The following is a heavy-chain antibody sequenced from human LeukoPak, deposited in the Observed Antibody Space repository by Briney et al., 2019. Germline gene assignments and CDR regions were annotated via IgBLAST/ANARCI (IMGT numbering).Heavy chain of an antibody. CDR3: ARTGRDTSSSNPFDL. D-gene: IGHD6-13*01. CDR2: IIPMLGTA. Sequence: SVKVSCKTSDDTFSTSAISWVRQAPGQGLECMRTIIPMLGTASNAEKFYGRVTITADKSTSTTYLELNSLRSDDTAVYYRARTGRDTSSSNPFDLWGQGTRVTVSS. V-gene: IGHV1-69*06. J-gene: IGHJ4*02. CDR1: DDTFSTSA.